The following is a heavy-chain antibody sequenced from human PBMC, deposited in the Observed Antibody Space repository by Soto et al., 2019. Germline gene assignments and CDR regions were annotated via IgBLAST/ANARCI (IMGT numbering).Heavy chain of an antibody. V-gene: IGHV4-59*01. CDR3: ARYKSNYYYGMDV. D-gene: IGHD1-20*01. Sequence: QVQLQESDPGLVKPSETLSLTCTVSGGSISSYYWSWIRQPPGKGLEWIVYIYYSGITNYNPSLKSRVTISVDTSKNQFSLKLSSVTAADTAVYYCARYKSNYYYGMDVWGQGTTVTVSS. J-gene: IGHJ6*02. CDR1: GGSISSYY. CDR2: IYYSGIT.